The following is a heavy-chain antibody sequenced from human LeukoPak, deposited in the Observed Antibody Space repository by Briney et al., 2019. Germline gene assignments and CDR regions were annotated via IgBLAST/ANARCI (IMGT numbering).Heavy chain of an antibody. CDR3: ARVGGSSSGYYVGY. Sequence: ASVKVSCKASGYTFTGYYMHWVRQAPEQGLEWMGRINPNSGGTNYAQKFQGRVTMTRDTSISTAYMELSRLRSNDTAVYYCARVGGSSSGYYVGYWGQGTLVTVSS. CDR2: INPNSGGT. D-gene: IGHD3-22*01. V-gene: IGHV1-2*06. J-gene: IGHJ4*02. CDR1: GYTFTGYY.